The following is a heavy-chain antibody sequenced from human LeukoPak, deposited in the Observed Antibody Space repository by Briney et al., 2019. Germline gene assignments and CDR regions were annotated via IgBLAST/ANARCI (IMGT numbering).Heavy chain of an antibody. J-gene: IGHJ4*02. D-gene: IGHD3-9*01. CDR3: AKGAIRYSDY. V-gene: IGHV3-48*02. Sequence: SGGSLRLSCAASGFTFSSYTMNWVRPAPGKGLEWVSSISSSSSAIYYAASVKGRFTISRDNAKNSLYLQMNSLRDEDTAVFFCAKGAIRYSDYWGQGTLVTVSS. CDR1: GFTFSSYT. CDR2: ISSSSSAI.